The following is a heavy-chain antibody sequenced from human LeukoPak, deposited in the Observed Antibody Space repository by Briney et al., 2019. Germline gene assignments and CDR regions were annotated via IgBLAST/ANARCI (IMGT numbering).Heavy chain of an antibody. J-gene: IGHJ4*02. CDR1: GFTVSSNY. V-gene: IGHV3-53*01. CDR3: AKDIQGSY. D-gene: IGHD2-21*01. CDR2: IYSGANT. Sequence: GGSLRLSCAASGFTVSSNYMSWVRQAPGKGLEWVSVIYSGANTYYADSVKGRFTISRDNSKNTVYLQMNSLRAEDTAIYYCAKDIQGSYWGQGTLVTVSS.